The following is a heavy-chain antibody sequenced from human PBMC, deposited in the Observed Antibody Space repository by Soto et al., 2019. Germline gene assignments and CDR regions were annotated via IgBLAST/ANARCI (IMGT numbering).Heavy chain of an antibody. J-gene: IGHJ3*01. CDR1: GFTFSSHG. CDR2: LSRGGGTT. CDR3: AKDGQYRTDGFDV. Sequence: EAQLLESGGDWAQPGGSLRLSCAASGFTFSSHGMSWVRQAPGKGLEWVSGLSRGGGTTYYADSVKGRFTISRDNSKNTLDLIMNSLKVEDTALYYCAKDGQYRTDGFDVLGQGTMGTVSS. V-gene: IGHV3-23*01. D-gene: IGHD1-1*01.